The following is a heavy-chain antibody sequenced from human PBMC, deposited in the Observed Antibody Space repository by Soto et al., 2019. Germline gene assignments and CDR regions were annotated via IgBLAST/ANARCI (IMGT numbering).Heavy chain of an antibody. J-gene: IGHJ4*02. V-gene: IGHV3-48*02. CDR2: ISSTGDLI. Sequence: LRLSCTASGFTVSDYSVNWVRQAPGKGLEWISYISSTGDLILYGDSVKGRFTIARDIAKNSLYLQMDSLRDEDSAVYYCATWAIAVGGEGFWGQGTLVTVSS. D-gene: IGHD2-21*01. CDR1: GFTVSDYS. CDR3: ATWAIAVGGEGF.